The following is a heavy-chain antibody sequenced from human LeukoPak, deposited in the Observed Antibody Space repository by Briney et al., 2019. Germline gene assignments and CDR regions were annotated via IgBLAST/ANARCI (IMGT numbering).Heavy chain of an antibody. Sequence: SETLSLTCIVSGGSISSDYWTWIRQTPGKGLEWIGHIYYSGDSNYNPSLRSRATISVDTSKNQVSLKLSAVTAADTAVYCARRTYDYESGGYSYGRGWFDPWGQGTLVTVSS. CDR1: GGSISSDY. J-gene: IGHJ5*02. CDR3: ARRTYDYESGGYSYGRGWFDP. D-gene: IGHD3-22*01. V-gene: IGHV4-59*08. CDR2: IYYSGDS.